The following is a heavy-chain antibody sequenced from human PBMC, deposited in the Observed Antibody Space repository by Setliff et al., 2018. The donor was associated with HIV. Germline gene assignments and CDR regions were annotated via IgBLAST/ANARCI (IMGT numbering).Heavy chain of an antibody. CDR1: GFSLSTGGVG. CDR3: VHRHPHYYDSSGPKRAFDP. CDR2: IYWDDDK. V-gene: IGHV2-5*02. J-gene: IGHJ5*02. D-gene: IGHD3-22*01. Sequence: ESGPTLVNPTQTLTLTCTFSGFSLSTGGVGVGWIRQPPGKALEWFALIYWDDDKRYSPSLKSRLTITKDTSKNQVVLTMTNMDPVDTATYYCVHRHPHYYDSSGPKRAFDPWGQGTLVTVSS.